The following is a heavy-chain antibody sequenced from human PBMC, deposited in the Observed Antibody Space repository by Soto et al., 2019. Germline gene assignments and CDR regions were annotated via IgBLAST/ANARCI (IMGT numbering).Heavy chain of an antibody. V-gene: IGHV3-30*18. CDR2: ISDEGNSK. CDR1: GFTFSTYG. CDR3: AKDQTQAFDI. Sequence: QVQLVESGGGVVQPGRSLRLSCAASGFTFSTYGMYWVRQAPGKGLEWVAVISDEGNSKYYADSVKGRFTISRDNSKNTVYLQMNSLSLEDTAVYYCAKDQTQAFDIWGQGTMVTVSS. J-gene: IGHJ3*02.